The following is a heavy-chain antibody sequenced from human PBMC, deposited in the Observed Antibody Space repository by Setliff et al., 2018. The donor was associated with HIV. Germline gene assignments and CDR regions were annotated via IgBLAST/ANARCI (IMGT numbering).Heavy chain of an antibody. D-gene: IGHD3-22*01. V-gene: IGHV3-15*01. CDR3: TTVLSYYSDSTGPGDAFDI. CDR1: GFTFSSAW. CDR2: IKRKTDGGTA. J-gene: IGHJ3*02. Sequence: PGESLKISCAASGFTFSSAWMSWVRQAPGKGLEWVGRIKRKTDGGTADHAAPVKGRFTISRDDSKDTLYLQMNSLKTEDTAVYYCTTVLSYYSDSTGPGDAFDIWGQGTMVTVSS.